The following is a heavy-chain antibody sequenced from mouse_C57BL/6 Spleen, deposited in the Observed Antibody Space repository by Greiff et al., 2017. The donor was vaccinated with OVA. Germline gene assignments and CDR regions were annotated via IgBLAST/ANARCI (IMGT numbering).Heavy chain of an antibody. CDR2: INPNNGGT. D-gene: IGHD2-3*01. J-gene: IGHJ1*03. CDR3: ARGGYYEDWYFDV. CDR1: GYTFTDYY. V-gene: IGHV1-26*01. Sequence: VQLQQSGPELVKPGASVKISCKASGYTFTDYYMNWVKQSHGKSLEWIGDINPNNGGTSYNQKFKGKATLTVDKSSSTAYMELRSLTSEDSAVYYCARGGYYEDWYFDVWGTGTTVTVSS.